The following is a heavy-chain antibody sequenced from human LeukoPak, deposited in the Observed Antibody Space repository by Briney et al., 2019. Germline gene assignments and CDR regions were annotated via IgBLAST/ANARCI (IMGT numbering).Heavy chain of an antibody. CDR3: ARPSWTLLNWNYVH. V-gene: IGHV1-69*01. CDR2: IIPIFGTA. Sequence: ASVKVSCKASGGTFSSYAISWVRQAPGQGLEWMGGIIPIFGTANYAQKFQGRVTITADESTSIAYMELSSLRSEDTAVYYCARPSWTLLNWNYVHWGQGTLVTVSS. D-gene: IGHD1-7*01. CDR1: GGTFSSYA. J-gene: IGHJ4*02.